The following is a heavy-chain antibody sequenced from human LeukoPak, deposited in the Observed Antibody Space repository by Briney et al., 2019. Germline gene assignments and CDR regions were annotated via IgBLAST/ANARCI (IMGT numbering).Heavy chain of an antibody. Sequence: SETLSLTCTVSCGSISRDYWSWVRQPPGKGLEWLGYIYYSGTTSYNPSLKSRVTMSVDTSKNQFSLKMSSVTAADTAVYYCARGPGSGSYWAFDYWGQGTLVTVSS. D-gene: IGHD1-26*01. CDR1: CGSISRDY. CDR2: IYYSGTT. V-gene: IGHV4-59*01. J-gene: IGHJ4*02. CDR3: ARGPGSGSYWAFDY.